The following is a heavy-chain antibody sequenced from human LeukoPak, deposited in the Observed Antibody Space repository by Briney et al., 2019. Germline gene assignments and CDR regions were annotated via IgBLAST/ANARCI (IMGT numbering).Heavy chain of an antibody. Sequence: GGSLRLSCAASGFTFSSYAMSWVRQAPGKGPEWVSAISGSGGSTYYADSVKGRFTISRDNSKNTLYLQMNSLRAEDTAVYYCAQDRGFSESYGMDVWGQGTTVTVSS. V-gene: IGHV3-23*01. CDR2: ISGSGGST. CDR1: GFTFSSYA. D-gene: IGHD3-3*01. CDR3: AQDRGFSESYGMDV. J-gene: IGHJ6*02.